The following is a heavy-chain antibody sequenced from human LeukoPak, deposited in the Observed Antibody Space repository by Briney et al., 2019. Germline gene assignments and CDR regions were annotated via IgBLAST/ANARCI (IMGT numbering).Heavy chain of an antibody. CDR1: GFTFSSYG. V-gene: IGHV3-23*01. J-gene: IGHJ4*02. Sequence: GGTLRLSCAASGFTFSSYGMSWVRQAPGKGLEWVSAISGSGGSTYYADSVKGRFTISRDNSKNTLYLQMNSLRAEDTAVYYCAKAALAYYYDSSGLYGAVDYWGQGTLVTVSS. CDR3: AKAALAYYYDSSGLYGAVDY. CDR2: ISGSGGST. D-gene: IGHD3-22*01.